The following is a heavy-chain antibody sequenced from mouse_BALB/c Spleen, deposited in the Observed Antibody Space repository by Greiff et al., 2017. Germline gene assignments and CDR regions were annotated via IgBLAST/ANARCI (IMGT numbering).Heavy chain of an antibody. J-gene: IGHJ4*01. CDR3: ARHMSLRLDAMDY. Sequence: EVNVVESGGGLVKPGGSLKLSCAASGFTFSSYAMSWVRQTPEKRLEWVATISSGGSYTYYPDSVKGRFTISRDNAKNTLYLQMSSLRSEDTAMYYCARHMSLRLDAMDYWGQGTSVTVSS. CDR2: ISSGGSYT. V-gene: IGHV5-9-3*01. CDR1: GFTFSSYA. D-gene: IGHD1-2*01.